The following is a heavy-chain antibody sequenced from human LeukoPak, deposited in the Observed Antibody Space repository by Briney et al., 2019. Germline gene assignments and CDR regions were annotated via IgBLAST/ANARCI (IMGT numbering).Heavy chain of an antibody. J-gene: IGHJ5*02. CDR3: ARFGAGDVSARETETDFWSGYPLPFDP. Sequence: GASVKVSCKASGYTFTSYDINWVRQATGQGLEWMGWMNPNSGNTNYAQKLQGRVTMTTDTSTSTAYMELRSLRSDDTAVYYCARFGAGDVSARETETDFWSGYPLPFDPWGQGTLVTVSS. CDR2: MNPNSGNT. V-gene: IGHV1-18*01. D-gene: IGHD3-3*01. CDR1: GYTFTSYD.